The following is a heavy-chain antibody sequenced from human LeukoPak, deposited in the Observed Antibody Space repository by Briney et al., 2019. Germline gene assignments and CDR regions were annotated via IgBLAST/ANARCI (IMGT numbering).Heavy chain of an antibody. CDR1: GFTFSSYT. CDR3: ARFRFSAVDSSGYYSRWYFDY. Sequence: TGGSLRLSCAASGFTFSSYTMNWVRQAPGKGLEWLSSITGSGDTISYADSVRGRFTISRDCARNSLYLQMNSLRAEDTAVYYCARFRFSAVDSSGYYSRWYFDYWGQGTLVTVSS. D-gene: IGHD3-22*01. J-gene: IGHJ4*02. V-gene: IGHV3-48*01. CDR2: ITGSGDTI.